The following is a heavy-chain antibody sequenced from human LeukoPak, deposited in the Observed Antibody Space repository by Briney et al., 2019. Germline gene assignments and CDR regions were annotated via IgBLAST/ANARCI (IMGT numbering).Heavy chain of an antibody. D-gene: IGHD4-17*01. CDR3: ARTTPTYYYYYYYMDV. V-gene: IGHV4-38-2*01. CDR2: IYHSGST. CDR1: GYSISSGYY. Sequence: PSETLSLTCAVSGYSISSGYYWGWIRQPPGKGLEWIGSIYHSGSTYYNPSLKSRVTISVDTSKNQFSLKLSSVTAADTAVYYCARTTPTYYYYYYYMDVWGKGTSVTVSS. J-gene: IGHJ6*03.